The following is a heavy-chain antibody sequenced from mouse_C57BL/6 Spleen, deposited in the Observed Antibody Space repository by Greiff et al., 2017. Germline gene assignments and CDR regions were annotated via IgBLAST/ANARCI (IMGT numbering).Heavy chain of an antibody. Sequence: QVQLQQSGHELVKPGASVKISCKASGYAFSSSWMNWVKQRPGKGLEWIGRIYPGDGDTNYNGKFKGKATLTADKSSSTAYMQLSSLTSEDSAVYFCARSCPWDYFDYWGQGTTLTVSS. CDR1: GYAFSSSW. CDR2: IYPGDGDT. J-gene: IGHJ2*01. CDR3: ARSCPWDYFDY. V-gene: IGHV1-82*01. D-gene: IGHD4-1*01.